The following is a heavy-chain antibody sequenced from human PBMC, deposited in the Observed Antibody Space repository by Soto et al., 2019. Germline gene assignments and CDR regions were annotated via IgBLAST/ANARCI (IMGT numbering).Heavy chain of an antibody. Sequence: SETLSLTCTVSGGSISSYYWSWIRQPPGKGLEWIGYIYYSGSTNYNPSLKSRVTISVDTSKNQFSLKLSSVTAADTAVYYCARLQYCSGGICQEKAAKTRPNWFDPRGQGTPVTVSS. V-gene: IGHV4-59*08. CDR2: IYYSGST. CDR1: GGSISSYY. J-gene: IGHJ5*02. CDR3: ARLQYCSGGICQEKAAKTRPNWFDP. D-gene: IGHD2-15*01.